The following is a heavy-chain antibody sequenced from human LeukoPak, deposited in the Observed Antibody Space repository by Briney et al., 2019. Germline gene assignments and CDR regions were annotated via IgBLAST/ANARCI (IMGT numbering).Heavy chain of an antibody. V-gene: IGHV1-2*02. CDR1: GYTFTGYY. CDR2: INPNSGGT. D-gene: IGHD3-22*01. J-gene: IGHJ4*02. CDR3: ASLSYYYDSSGYSKQPNFDY. Sequence: ASVKVSCKASGYTFTGYYMHWVRQAPGQGLEWMGWINPNSGGTNYAQKFQGRVTMTRDTSISTAYMELSRLRSDDTAVYYCASLSYYYDSSGYSKQPNFDYWGQGTLVTVSS.